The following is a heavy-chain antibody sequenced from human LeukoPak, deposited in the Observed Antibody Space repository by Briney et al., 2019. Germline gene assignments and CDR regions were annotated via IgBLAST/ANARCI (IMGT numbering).Heavy chain of an antibody. Sequence: GGSLRLSCAASGFTFSSYGMHWVRQAPGKGLEWVAFIRYDGSNKYYADSVKGRFTISRDNSKNTLYLQMNSLRAEDTAVYYCAKDFLHGSGSFRRRNHYYYMDVWGKGTTVTVSS. V-gene: IGHV3-30*02. CDR2: IRYDGSNK. CDR1: GFTFSSYG. J-gene: IGHJ6*03. CDR3: AKDFLHGSGSFRRRNHYYYMDV. D-gene: IGHD3-10*01.